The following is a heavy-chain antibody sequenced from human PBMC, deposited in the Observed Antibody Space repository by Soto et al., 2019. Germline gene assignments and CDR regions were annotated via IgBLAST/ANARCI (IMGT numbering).Heavy chain of an antibody. D-gene: IGHD3-3*01. CDR3: ARDASYYSLWSGYYPSRNGMDV. J-gene: IGHJ6*02. CDR2: IWYDGSKK. V-gene: IGHV3-33*01. CDR1: GFTFSSFG. Sequence: QVQVVESGGGVVQPGRSLRLSCAASGFTFSSFGMHWVRQAPGKGLEGVSLIWYDGSKKSYGDSGKGRFTISRDNSRNTVYLQMNSLRADDTAVYYCARDASYYSLWSGYYPSRNGMDVWGQGTTVTVSS.